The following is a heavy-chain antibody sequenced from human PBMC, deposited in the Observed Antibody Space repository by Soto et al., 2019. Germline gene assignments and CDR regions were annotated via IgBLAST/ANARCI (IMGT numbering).Heavy chain of an antibody. Sequence: TLSLPCRVSGGSFSSGEHWSWLRQRPVKCLEWLGSIYYSGSTYYNPSLNSRLSVSATTSTGQFSIRLSSVTAADTAMYYRARFAKEENPKVGSWHYFDYWGPGTLVTVSS. J-gene: IGHJ4*02. V-gene: IGHV4-31*03. CDR3: ARFAKEENPKVGSWHYFDY. CDR1: GGSFSSGEH. D-gene: IGHD3-10*01. CDR2: IYYSGST.